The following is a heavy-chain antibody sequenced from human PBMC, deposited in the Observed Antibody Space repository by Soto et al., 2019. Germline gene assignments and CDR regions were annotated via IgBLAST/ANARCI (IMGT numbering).Heavy chain of an antibody. CDR1: GGSISSYY. CDR2: IYYSGST. V-gene: IGHV4-59*01. D-gene: IGHD3-10*01. Sequence: SETLSLTCTVSGGSISSYYWSWIRQPPGKGLEWIGYIYYSGSTNYNPSLKSRVTISVDTSKNQFSLKLSSVTAADTAVYYCASLGGAGFGEPYYYYGMDVWGQGTTVTVSS. J-gene: IGHJ6*02. CDR3: ASLGGAGFGEPYYYYGMDV.